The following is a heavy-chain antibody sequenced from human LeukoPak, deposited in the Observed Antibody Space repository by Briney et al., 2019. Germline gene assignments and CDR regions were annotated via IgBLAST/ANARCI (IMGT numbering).Heavy chain of an antibody. J-gene: IGHJ6*03. D-gene: IGHD3-10*01. V-gene: IGHV4-34*01. CDR2: INHSGST. CDR1: GGSFSGYY. CDR3: ARESSGSYYNPLGYMDV. Sequence: PSETLSLTCAVYGGSFSGYYWSWLRQPPGKGLEWLGEINHSGSTNYNPSLKSRVTISVDTSKNQFSLKLSSVTAADTAVYYCARESSGSYYNPLGYMDVWGKGTTVTVSS.